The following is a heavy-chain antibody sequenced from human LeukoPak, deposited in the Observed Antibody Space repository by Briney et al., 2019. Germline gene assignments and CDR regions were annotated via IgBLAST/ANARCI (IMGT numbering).Heavy chain of an antibody. J-gene: IGHJ6*03. V-gene: IGHV4-59*01. Sequence: SETLSLTCSVSGDSITNYYWSWIRQPPGKGLEWIGYIYYSGSTNYNPSLKSRVTISVDTSKNQFSLKLSSVTAADTAVYYCARANPVSSIAAPPYMDVWGKGTTVTVSS. D-gene: IGHD6-6*01. CDR1: GDSITNYY. CDR2: IYYSGST. CDR3: ARANPVSSIAAPPYMDV.